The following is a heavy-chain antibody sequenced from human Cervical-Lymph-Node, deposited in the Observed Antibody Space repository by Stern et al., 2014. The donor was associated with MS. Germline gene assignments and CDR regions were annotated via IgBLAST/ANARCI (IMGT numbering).Heavy chain of an antibody. CDR1: GGSITNRDY. D-gene: IGHD4-11*01. CDR2: VYYSGIT. J-gene: IGHJ2*01. CDR3: ARGVTAVTNYVPNWCFDL. Sequence: QVQLQESGPGLVKPSETLSLTCTVSGGSITNRDYWGWIRQSPGKGLEWIGSVYYSGITYYRPSLQSRATISIDTPRNHFFLGLTSWTATDTAVYFCARGVTAVTNYVPNWCFDLWGRGTLVTVSS. V-gene: IGHV4-39*02.